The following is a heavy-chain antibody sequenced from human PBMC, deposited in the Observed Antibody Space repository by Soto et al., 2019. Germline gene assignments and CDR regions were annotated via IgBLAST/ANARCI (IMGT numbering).Heavy chain of an antibody. Sequence: ASVKVSCKASGYTFTSYAMHWVRQAPGQRLEWMGWINAGNGNTKYSQKFQGRVTITRDTSASTAYMELSSLRSEDTAVYYCARGIAAAVYYYGMAVWGQGTTVTVSS. V-gene: IGHV1-3*01. D-gene: IGHD6-13*01. J-gene: IGHJ6*02. CDR1: GYTFTSYA. CDR3: ARGIAAAVYYYGMAV. CDR2: INAGNGNT.